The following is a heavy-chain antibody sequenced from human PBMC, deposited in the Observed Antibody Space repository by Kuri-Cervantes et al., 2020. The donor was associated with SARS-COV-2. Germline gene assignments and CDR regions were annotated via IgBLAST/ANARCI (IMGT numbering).Heavy chain of an antibody. J-gene: IGHJ4*02. CDR2: MNPNSGNT. CDR1: GYTFTSYD. D-gene: IGHD4-23*01. V-gene: IGHV1-8*02. CDR3: ARDPADYGGRKHDY. Sequence: ASVKVSCKASGYTFTSYDINWVRQATGQGLEWMGWMNPNSGNTGYAQKFQGRVTMTRNTSISTAYMELSSLRSEDTAVYYCARDPADYGGRKHDYWGQGTLVTVSS.